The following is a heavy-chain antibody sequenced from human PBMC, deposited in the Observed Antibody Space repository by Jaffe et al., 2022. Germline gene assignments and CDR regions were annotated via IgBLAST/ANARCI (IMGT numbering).Heavy chain of an antibody. V-gene: IGHV4-59*01. CDR1: GGSISSYY. D-gene: IGHD4-4*01. CDR3: ARVLTTNYYMDV. CDR2: IYYSGST. Sequence: QVQLQESGPGLVKPSETLSLTCTVSGGSISSYYWSWIRQPPGKGLEWIGYIYYSGSTNYNPSLKSRVTISVDTSKNQFSLKLSSVTAADTAVYYCARVLTTNYYMDVWGKGTTVTVSS. J-gene: IGHJ6*03.